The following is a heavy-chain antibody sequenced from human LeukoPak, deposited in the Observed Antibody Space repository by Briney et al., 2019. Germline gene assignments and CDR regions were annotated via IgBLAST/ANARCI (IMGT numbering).Heavy chain of an antibody. D-gene: IGHD5-24*01. V-gene: IGHV3-15*07. Sequence: GGSLRLSCAASGFTVSDYWMHWVRQAPGKGLEWVGRIKTVTDGGTTDYAAPVKGRFIISRDDSKNTLFLQMNSLKTEDTAVYYCSTDPWHGMDVWGQGTTVTVSS. CDR1: GFTVSDYW. J-gene: IGHJ6*02. CDR3: STDPWHGMDV. CDR2: IKTVTDGGTT.